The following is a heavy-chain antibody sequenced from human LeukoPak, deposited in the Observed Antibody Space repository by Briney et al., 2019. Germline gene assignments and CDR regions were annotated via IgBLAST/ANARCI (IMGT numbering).Heavy chain of an antibody. CDR2: ISYDGRNK. CDR1: GFTFSNAW. D-gene: IGHD5-24*01. CDR3: ASEDGHNPNLGFDY. J-gene: IGHJ4*02. Sequence: PGGSLRLSCAASGFTFSNAWMNWVRQAPGKGLEWVAVISYDGRNKCYADSVKGRFTISRDTSKNTLYLQMNSLRAEDTAVYYCASEDGHNPNLGFDYWGQGTLVTVSS. V-gene: IGHV3-30*03.